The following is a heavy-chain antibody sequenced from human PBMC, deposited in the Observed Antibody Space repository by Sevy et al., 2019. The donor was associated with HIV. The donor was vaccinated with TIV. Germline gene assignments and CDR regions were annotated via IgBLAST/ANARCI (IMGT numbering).Heavy chain of an antibody. V-gene: IGHV3-7*01. D-gene: IGHD5-12*01. Sequence: GGSLRLSCAASGFTFTDYWMSWVRQTPGKGLEWVATIKQDESETYYVDSVKGRFAISRDNGKNSVSLQMNGLRAEDTALYYCAREVGGYNWRPYYFDSWGQGTLVTVSS. J-gene: IGHJ4*02. CDR3: AREVGGYNWRPYYFDS. CDR2: IKQDESET. CDR1: GFTFTDYW.